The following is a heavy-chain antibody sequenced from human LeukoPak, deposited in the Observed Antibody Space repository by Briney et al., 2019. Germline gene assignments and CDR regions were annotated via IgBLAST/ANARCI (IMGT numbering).Heavy chain of an antibody. CDR1: GFSFSSSW. CDR3: AKGFYNDAIFDY. CDR2: INGDGSVN. Sequence: GGSLRLSCAGSGFSFSSSWMYWVRQAPGKGLEWVANINGDGSVNHYVDSVRGRFTISRDSAKNSLYLQMNSLRAEDTAVFYCAKGFYNDAIFDYWGQGTLVTVSS. J-gene: IGHJ4*02. V-gene: IGHV3-7*01. D-gene: IGHD1-1*01.